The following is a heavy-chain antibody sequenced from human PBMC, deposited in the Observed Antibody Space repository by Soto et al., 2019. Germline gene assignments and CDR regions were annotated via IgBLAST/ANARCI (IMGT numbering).Heavy chain of an antibody. CDR2: ISYDGSKK. CDR3: AQGVGSTLQNYYFYGLDV. J-gene: IGHJ6*02. Sequence: QVQLVESGGGVVQPGRSLRLSCAASGFTFSNYAMHWVRQAPGKGLEWVAVISYDGSKKYYAGSVKGRFTISRDNSKNTLYLQMNSLRGEDTAVYYCAQGVGSTLQNYYFYGLDVWGQGTTVTVSS. CDR1: GFTFSNYA. D-gene: IGHD1-26*01. V-gene: IGHV3-30*18.